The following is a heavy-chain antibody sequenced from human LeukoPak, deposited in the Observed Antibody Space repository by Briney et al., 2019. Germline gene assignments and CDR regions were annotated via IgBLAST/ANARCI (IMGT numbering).Heavy chain of an antibody. D-gene: IGHD1-1*01. CDR3: VRASNGAGDY. CDR2: INSDGSNT. J-gene: IGHJ4*02. CDR1: GFTFSTYW. V-gene: IGHV3-74*01. Sequence: GGSLRLSCAASGFTFSTYWMHWVRQAPGKGLVWVSHINSDGSNTNYADSVKGRFTVSRDNAKNTLYLQVNSLRAEDTAVYYCVRASNGAGDYWGQGTLLTVSS.